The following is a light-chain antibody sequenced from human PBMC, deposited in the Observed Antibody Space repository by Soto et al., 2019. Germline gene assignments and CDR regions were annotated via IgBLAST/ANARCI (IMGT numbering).Light chain of an antibody. V-gene: IGKV1-17*03. CDR2: GAS. CDR1: RGINND. Sequence: DIRMTQSPSAMSASVGDRVTITCRASRGINNDLAWFQQKPGKAPKCLIYGASKLQSGVPSRFSGSASGTEFTLTINGLQPEDFATYYCLQGNTYPYTFGQGTRVEVK. CDR3: LQGNTYPYT. J-gene: IGKJ1*01.